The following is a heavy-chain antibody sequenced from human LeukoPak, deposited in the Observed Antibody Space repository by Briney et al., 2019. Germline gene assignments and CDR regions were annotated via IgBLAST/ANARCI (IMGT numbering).Heavy chain of an antibody. CDR1: GFTFSDYD. CDR3: TRDRYGMDV. CDR2: IGIVSDT. Sequence: GGSLRLSCAASGFTFSDYDMHWVRQAAGKSLEWVSGIGIVSDTHYPGAVKGRFTISRENAKNSLYLQMNSLRAGDTAVYYCTRDRYGMDVWGQGTTVTVSS. V-gene: IGHV3-13*01. J-gene: IGHJ6*02.